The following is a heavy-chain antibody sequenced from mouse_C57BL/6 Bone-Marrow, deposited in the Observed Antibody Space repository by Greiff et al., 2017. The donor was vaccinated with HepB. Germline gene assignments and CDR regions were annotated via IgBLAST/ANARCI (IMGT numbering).Heavy chain of an antibody. CDR3: AREGNYYGSSGNFFDY. CDR1: GYTFTSYW. V-gene: IGHV1-61*01. CDR2: IYPSDSET. Sequence: QVQLQQSVAELVRPGSSVKLSCKASGYTFTSYWMDWVKQRPGQGLEWIGNIYPSDSETHYNQKFKDKATLTVDKSSSTAYMQLSSLTSEDSAVYYCAREGNYYGSSGNFFDYWGQGTTLTVSS. J-gene: IGHJ2*01. D-gene: IGHD1-1*01.